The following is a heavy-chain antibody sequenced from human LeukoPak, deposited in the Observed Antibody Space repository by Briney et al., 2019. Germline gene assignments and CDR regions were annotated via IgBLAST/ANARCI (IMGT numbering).Heavy chain of an antibody. CDR2: ISSSSSYT. CDR1: GFTFSSYS. V-gene: IGHV3-21*01. CDR3: ARDLAVAGPFVY. D-gene: IGHD6-19*01. J-gene: IGHJ4*02. Sequence: GGSLRLSCAASGFTFSSYSMNWVRQAPGKGLEWVSSISSSSSYTYYADSVKGRFTISRDNAKNSLYLQMNSLRAEDTAVYYCARDLAVAGPFVYWGQGTLVTVSA.